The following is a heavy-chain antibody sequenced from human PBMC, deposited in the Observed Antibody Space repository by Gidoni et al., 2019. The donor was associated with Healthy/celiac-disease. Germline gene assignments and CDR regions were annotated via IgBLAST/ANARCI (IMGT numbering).Heavy chain of an antibody. D-gene: IGHD1-26*01. Sequence: QVQLQESGPGLVKPSQTLSLACTVSGGSISSGGYYWSWIRKHPGKGLEGIGYIYYSGSTYYNPYLKSRVKISVDTSKNQLSLKLSSVTAADKAVYYCAREGTGSLTRWGQGTLVTVSS. J-gene: IGHJ4*02. V-gene: IGHV4-31*03. CDR2: IYYSGST. CDR1: GGSISSGGYY. CDR3: AREGTGSLTR.